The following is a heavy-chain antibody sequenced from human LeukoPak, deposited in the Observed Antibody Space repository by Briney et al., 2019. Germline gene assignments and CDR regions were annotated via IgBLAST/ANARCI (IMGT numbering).Heavy chain of an antibody. J-gene: IGHJ4*02. Sequence: SETLSLTCTVSGGSISSGGYYWGWIRQPPGKGLEWIGYIYHSGSTYYNPSLKSRVTISVDRSKNQFSLKLSSVTAADTAVYYCARESIAVAGPFDYWGQGTLVTVSS. D-gene: IGHD6-19*01. CDR1: GGSISSGGYY. CDR2: IYHSGST. V-gene: IGHV4-30-2*01. CDR3: ARESIAVAGPFDY.